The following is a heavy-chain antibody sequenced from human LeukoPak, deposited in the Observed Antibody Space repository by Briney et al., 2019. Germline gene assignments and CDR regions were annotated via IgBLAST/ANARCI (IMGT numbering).Heavy chain of an antibody. J-gene: IGHJ4*02. D-gene: IGHD1-14*01. Sequence: GGSLRLSCAASGFTFSSYSMNWVRQAPGKGLEWVSSISSSSSYIYYADSVKGRFTISRDNAKNSLYLQMNSLRAEDTAVYYCAREPQGGGGFDYWGQGTLVTVSS. V-gene: IGHV3-21*01. CDR1: GFTFSSYS. CDR3: AREPQGGGGFDY. CDR2: ISSSSSYI.